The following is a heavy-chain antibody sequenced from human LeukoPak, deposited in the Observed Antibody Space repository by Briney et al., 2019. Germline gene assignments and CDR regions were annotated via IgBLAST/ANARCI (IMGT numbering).Heavy chain of an antibody. CDR2: INDSRST. CDR1: GGSFNGYY. Sequence: SETLSLTCAVHGGSFNGYYWSWIRQPPGKGLEWIGEINDSRSTKYNPSLKSRVAISVDTSKNQFSLKLNSVTAADTAVYYCARGPPVVYDVLTGYYRFDYWGQGTLVTVSS. V-gene: IGHV4-34*01. J-gene: IGHJ4*02. D-gene: IGHD3-9*01. CDR3: ARGPPVVYDVLTGYYRFDY.